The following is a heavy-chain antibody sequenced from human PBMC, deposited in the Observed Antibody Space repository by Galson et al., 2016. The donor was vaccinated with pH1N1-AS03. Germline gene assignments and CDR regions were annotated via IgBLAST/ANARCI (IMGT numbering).Heavy chain of an antibody. J-gene: IGHJ4*02. CDR1: GFTFSTYC. Sequence: CAASGFTFSTYCMSWVRQAPGKGLEWVANIKQDGSEKFYVDSLKGRFTISRDNAKNSLYLQMSSLRAEDTAIYYCARGAPGDHLLSPLWNWGQGTLVTVSS. CDR3: ARGAPGDHLLSPLWN. D-gene: IGHD2-2*01. CDR2: IKQDGSEK. V-gene: IGHV3-7*01.